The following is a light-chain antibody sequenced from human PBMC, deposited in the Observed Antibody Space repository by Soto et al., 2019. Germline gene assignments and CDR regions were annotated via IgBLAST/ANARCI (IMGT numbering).Light chain of an antibody. J-gene: IGLJ1*01. CDR3: SSYVGSYIYV. Sequence: QSVLTQPRSVSGSPGQSVTISCTGTSNDVGGYHYVSWYQHHPGKAPKLVIFDVNRRPSGVPHRFSGSKSDNTASLSISGLQAEDEADYYCSSYVGSYIYVFGTGTKVTVL. V-gene: IGLV2-11*01. CDR2: DVN. CDR1: SNDVGGYHY.